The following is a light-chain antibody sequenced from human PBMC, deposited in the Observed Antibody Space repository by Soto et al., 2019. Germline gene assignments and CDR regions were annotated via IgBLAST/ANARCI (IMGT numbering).Light chain of an antibody. V-gene: IGKV3-15*01. Sequence: EIAMTQSPATLSVSPGERATLSCRASQSVSSNLAWYQQKPGQAPRLLIYGASTRATGIPARFRGSGSGTEFTLTISSLQSEDFAVYDCQQCNNWPRTSGQGTKVEIK. CDR1: QSVSSN. CDR3: QQCNNWPRT. J-gene: IGKJ1*01. CDR2: GAS.